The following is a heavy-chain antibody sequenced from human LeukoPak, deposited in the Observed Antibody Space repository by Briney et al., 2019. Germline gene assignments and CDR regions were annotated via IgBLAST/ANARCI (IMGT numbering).Heavy chain of an antibody. Sequence: GGSLRLSCAASGFTFSSYSMNWVRQAPGKGLEWVSYISSCSSTIYYADSVKGRFTISRDNAKNSLYLQMNSLRAEDTAVYYCARDSGIVVDLGSEYYFDYWGQGTLVTVSS. D-gene: IGHD3-22*01. CDR2: ISSCSSTI. V-gene: IGHV3-48*01. CDR3: ARDSGIVVDLGSEYYFDY. J-gene: IGHJ4*02. CDR1: GFTFSSYS.